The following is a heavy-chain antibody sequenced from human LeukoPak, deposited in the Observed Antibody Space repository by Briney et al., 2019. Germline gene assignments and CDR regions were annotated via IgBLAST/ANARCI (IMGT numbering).Heavy chain of an antibody. CDR1: GFTFSSYT. CDR2: ITTSDGNT. D-gene: IGHD7-27*01. J-gene: IGHJ4*02. CDR3: AKDGGLWVSAHWGDS. Sequence: GGSLRLSCAASGFTFSSYTMSWVRQALGKGLEWVSTITTSDGNTYCADSVKGRFTVSRDNSKNTLFLQMNSLRAEDTAVYYCAKDGGLWVSAHWGDSWGRGTLVTVSS. V-gene: IGHV3-23*01.